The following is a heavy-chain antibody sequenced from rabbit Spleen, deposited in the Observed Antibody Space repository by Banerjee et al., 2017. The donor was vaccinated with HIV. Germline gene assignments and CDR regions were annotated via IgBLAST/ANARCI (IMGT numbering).Heavy chain of an antibody. V-gene: IGHV1S7*01. Sequence: QLKETGGGLVQPGGSLTLSCKASGFDFSSYYMSWVRQTPGKGLEWIGYIDPLFGTTYYANWVNGRFTISSHNAQNTLYLQLNSLTAADTATYFCVREVAAKFALWGQGTLVTVS. CDR3: VREVAAKFAL. D-gene: IGHD4-1*01. J-gene: IGHJ4*01. CDR2: IDPLFGTT. CDR1: GFDFSSYY.